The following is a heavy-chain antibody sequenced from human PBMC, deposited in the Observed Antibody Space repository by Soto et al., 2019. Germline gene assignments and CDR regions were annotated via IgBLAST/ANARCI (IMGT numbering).Heavy chain of an antibody. J-gene: IGHJ6*02. D-gene: IGHD3-9*01. Sequence: QVQLVDSGGGVVQPGWSLRLSCTTSGFLFNTYAMHWVRQAPGKGLEWVAIMSHDGSSTYYADSVKGRFTLSRDNSKNTLYLQMNSLRTEDTAVYCCARPGSGYDVLTGRYFYYFHAMDVWGQGTTITVSS. CDR2: MSHDGSST. CDR1: GFLFNTYA. V-gene: IGHV3-30-3*01. CDR3: ARPGSGYDVLTGRYFYYFHAMDV.